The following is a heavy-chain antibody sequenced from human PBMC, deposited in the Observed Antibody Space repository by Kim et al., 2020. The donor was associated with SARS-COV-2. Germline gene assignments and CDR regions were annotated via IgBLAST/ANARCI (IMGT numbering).Heavy chain of an antibody. V-gene: IGHV3-9*01. CDR2: ISWNGGSI. D-gene: IGHD3-3*01. CDR1: GFTFGDYA. Sequence: GGSLRLSCAASGFTFGDYAMHWVRQAPGKGLEWVSGISWNGGSIGYADSVKGRFTISRDNAKNSLYLQMNSLRAEDTALYYCAKESSGDYDFWSGSLRGDAFDIWGQGTMVTVSS. J-gene: IGHJ3*02. CDR3: AKESSGDYDFWSGSLRGDAFDI.